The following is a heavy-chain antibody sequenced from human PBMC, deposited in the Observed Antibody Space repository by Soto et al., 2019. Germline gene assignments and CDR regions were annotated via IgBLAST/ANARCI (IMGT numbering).Heavy chain of an antibody. Sequence: SETLSLPCAVYCGSFSGYYWSWIRQPPGKGLEWIGEINHSGSTNYNPSLKSRVTISVDTSKNQFSLKLTSVTAADTAVYYCERDWLRGQLATQAAFDTGGQGTRVNVS. J-gene: IGHJ3*02. CDR3: ERDWLRGQLATQAAFDT. D-gene: IGHD6-6*01. CDR1: CGSFSGYY. V-gene: IGHV4-34*01. CDR2: INHSGST.